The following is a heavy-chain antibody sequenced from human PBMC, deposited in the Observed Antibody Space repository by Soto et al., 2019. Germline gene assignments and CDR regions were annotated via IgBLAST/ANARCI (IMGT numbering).Heavy chain of an antibody. J-gene: IGHJ4*02. CDR2: IYYSGST. D-gene: IGHD2-8*01. CDR1: GGSISSSSYY. CDR3: AGHDSRYCTNGVCYIDY. V-gene: IGHV4-39*01. Sequence: PSETLSLTCTVSGGSISSSSYYWGWIRQPPGKGLEWIGSIYYSGSTYYNPSLKSRVTISVDTSKNQFSLKLSSVTAADTAVYYCAGHDSRYCTNGVCYIDYWGQGTLVTVSS.